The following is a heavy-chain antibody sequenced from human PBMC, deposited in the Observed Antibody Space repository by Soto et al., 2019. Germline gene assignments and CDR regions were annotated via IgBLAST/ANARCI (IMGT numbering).Heavy chain of an antibody. CDR3: AKGVSQHTPLALFDY. J-gene: IGHJ4*02. V-gene: IGHV3-23*01. Sequence: PTGCLGLSCAASGVTFSSYAMSWVRQAPGKGLEWVSTISGSDGRACFTDSVKGRFTISRDNSRNTAYLQMNSLRVEDTAVYYCAKGVSQHTPLALFDYWGRGTLVTFSS. CDR1: GVTFSSYA. CDR2: ISGSDGRA. D-gene: IGHD5-18*01.